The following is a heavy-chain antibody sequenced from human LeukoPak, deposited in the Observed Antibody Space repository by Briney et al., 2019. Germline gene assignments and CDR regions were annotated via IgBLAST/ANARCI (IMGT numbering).Heavy chain of an antibody. CDR2: INHSGST. Sequence: SETLSLTCTVSGGSISSYYWSWIRQPPGKGLEWIGEINHSGSTNYNPSLKSRVTISVDTSKKQFSLKLSSVTAADTAVYYCARAPRRISMVRGGAFDIWGQGTMVTVSS. J-gene: IGHJ3*02. V-gene: IGHV4-34*01. D-gene: IGHD3-10*01. CDR3: ARAPRRISMVRGGAFDI. CDR1: GGSISSYY.